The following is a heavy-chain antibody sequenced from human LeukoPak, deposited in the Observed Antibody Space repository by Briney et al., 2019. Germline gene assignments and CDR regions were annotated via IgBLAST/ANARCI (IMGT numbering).Heavy chain of an antibody. Sequence: GGSLRLSCAASGFTSSSYWMSWVRQAPGKWLEWVANIKQDGSEKYYVDSVKGRFTISRDNAKNSLYLQMNSLRAEDTAVYYCASRVAGYFQHWGQGTLVTVSS. J-gene: IGHJ1*01. CDR1: GFTSSSYW. CDR2: IKQDGSEK. V-gene: IGHV3-7*03. D-gene: IGHD3-10*01. CDR3: ASRVAGYFQH.